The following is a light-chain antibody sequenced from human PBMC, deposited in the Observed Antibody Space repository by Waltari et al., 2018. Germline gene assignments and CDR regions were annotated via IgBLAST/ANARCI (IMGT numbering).Light chain of an antibody. CDR1: QSISSY. V-gene: IGKV1-39*01. J-gene: IGKJ2*01. CDR3: QQSYSTPDT. Sequence: DIQMTQSPSSLSASVGDRVTITCRESQSISSYLNWYQQKPGKATKLLIYAASSLQSGVPSRFSGSGSGTDVTLTISSLQPEDFATYYCQQSYSTPDTFGQGTNLEIK. CDR2: AAS.